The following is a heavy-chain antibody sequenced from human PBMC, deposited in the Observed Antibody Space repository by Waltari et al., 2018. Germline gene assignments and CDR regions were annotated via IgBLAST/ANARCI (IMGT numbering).Heavy chain of an antibody. Sequence: QLQLQESGPGLVKPSETLSLTCTVSGGSLSRSSYYWGWIRAPPGKGLELIGSIYYSGSTYYNPSLKSRVTISVDTSKNQFSLKLSSVTAADTAVYYCATTITIFGVGEVYGMDVWGQGTTVTVSS. V-gene: IGHV4-39*01. D-gene: IGHD3-3*01. CDR2: IYYSGST. J-gene: IGHJ6*02. CDR3: ATTITIFGVGEVYGMDV. CDR1: GGSLSRSSYY.